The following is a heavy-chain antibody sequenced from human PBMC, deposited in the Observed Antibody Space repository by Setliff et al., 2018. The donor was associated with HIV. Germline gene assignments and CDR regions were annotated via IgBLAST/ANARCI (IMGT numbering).Heavy chain of an antibody. CDR2: VNTDGSSK. CDR3: HSGYDSEEQSYFDY. CDR1: GFTFDRYW. V-gene: IGHV3-74*01. D-gene: IGHD5-12*01. J-gene: IGHJ4*02. Sequence: GGSLRLSCAASGFTFDRYWMHWVRQAPGKGLVWVPRVNTDGSSKTYADSVKDRFTISRDNAKNTLYLQMHDLRAEDTGVYYCHSGYDSEEQSYFDYWGQGTLVTVSS.